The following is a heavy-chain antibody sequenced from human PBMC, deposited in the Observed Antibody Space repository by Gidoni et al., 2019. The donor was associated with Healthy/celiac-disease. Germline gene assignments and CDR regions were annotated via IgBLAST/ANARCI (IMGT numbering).Heavy chain of an antibody. CDR1: GFTFSSYA. CDR2: ISYEGSNK. CDR3: ARDRNDYVWGSYRHYYYGMDV. Sequence: QVQQVESGGGVVQPGRSLRLYWAASGFTFSSYAMHWVRQAPGKGLEWVAVISYEGSNKYYADSVKGRFTISRDNSKNTLYLQMNSLRAEDTAVYYCARDRNDYVWGSYRHYYYGMDVWGQGTTVTVSS. D-gene: IGHD3-16*02. V-gene: IGHV3-30*01. J-gene: IGHJ6*02.